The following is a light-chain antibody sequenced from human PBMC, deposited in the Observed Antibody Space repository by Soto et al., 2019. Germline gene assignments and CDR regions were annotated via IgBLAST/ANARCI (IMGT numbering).Light chain of an antibody. CDR2: DAS. CDR1: QSISHF. V-gene: IGKV1-5*01. Sequence: DIQMTQSPSTLSSSVAERFTITCRASQSISHFLAWYQQKPGKVPKLLIYDASNLGSGVPSRFSGSGSGTDFTLTISGLHPNHFTTYYCQQHTSYSRAFGQGTKV. J-gene: IGKJ1*01. CDR3: QQHTSYSRA.